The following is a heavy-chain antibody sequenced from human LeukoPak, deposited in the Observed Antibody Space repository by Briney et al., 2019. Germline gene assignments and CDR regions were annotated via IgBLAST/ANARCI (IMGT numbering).Heavy chain of an antibody. V-gene: IGHV4-39*01. CDR1: GGSISSSSYY. D-gene: IGHD6-19*01. CDR2: IYYSGST. Sequence: SETLSLTCTVSGGSISSSSYYWGWIRQPPGKGLEWIGSIYYSGSTYYNPSLKSRVTISVDTSKNQFSLKLSSVTAADTAVYYCARQHYIAVASNWFDPWGQGTLVTVSS. J-gene: IGHJ5*02. CDR3: ARQHYIAVASNWFDP.